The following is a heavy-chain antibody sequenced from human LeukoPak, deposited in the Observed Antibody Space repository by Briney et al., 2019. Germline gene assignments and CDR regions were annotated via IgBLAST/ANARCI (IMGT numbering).Heavy chain of an antibody. J-gene: IGHJ6*02. CDR2: IYYSGRT. CDR1: GGSISSYY. V-gene: IGHV4-59*01. CDR3: ARLGDQQQLVLTSYYGMDV. Sequence: SETLSLTCTVSGGSISSYYRNWVRQPPGKGLEWIGYIYYSGRTNYNPSLKSRVTISVDTSKNDLSLKLSSVTAADTAVYYCARLGDQQQLVLTSYYGMDVWGQGTTVTVSS. D-gene: IGHD6-13*01.